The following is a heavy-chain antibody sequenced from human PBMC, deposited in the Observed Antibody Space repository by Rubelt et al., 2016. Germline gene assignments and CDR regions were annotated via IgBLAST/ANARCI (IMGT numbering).Heavy chain of an antibody. V-gene: IGHV3-23*01. J-gene: IGHJ4*02. CDR3: AKVPIRTVTSTFDY. CDR1: GFTFSSYA. CDR2: ISGSGGST. D-gene: IGHD4-17*01. Sequence: RLSCAASGFTFSSYAMSWVRQAPGKGLEWVSAISGSGGSTYYADSVKGRFTITRDNSKNTLYLQRNSLRAEDTAVYYCAKVPIRTVTSTFDYWGQGTLVTVSS.